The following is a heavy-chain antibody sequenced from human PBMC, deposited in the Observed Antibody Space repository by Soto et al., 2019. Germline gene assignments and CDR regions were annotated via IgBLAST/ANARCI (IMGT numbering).Heavy chain of an antibody. CDR1: GFTFSSYD. J-gene: IGHJ6*02. V-gene: IGHV3-13*01. CDR2: IGTAGDT. Sequence: EVQLVESGGGLVQPGGSLRLSCAASGFTFSSYDMHWVRQATGKGLEWVSAIGTAGDTYYPGSVKGRFTISRENAKNSLYLQMNSLRAEDTGVYYCARSPDHTDYYGMDVWGQGTTVTVSS. CDR3: ARSPDHTDYYGMDV.